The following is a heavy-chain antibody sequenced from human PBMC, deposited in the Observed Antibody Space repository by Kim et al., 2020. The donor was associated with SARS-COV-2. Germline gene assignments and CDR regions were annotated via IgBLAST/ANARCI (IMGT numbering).Heavy chain of an antibody. Sequence: SVKGRFTISRDNSKNTLYLQMNSLRAEDTAVYYCAREGKSGIAVAVHFDYWGQGTLVTVSS. V-gene: IGHV3-30*07. D-gene: IGHD6-19*01. J-gene: IGHJ4*02. CDR3: AREGKSGIAVAVHFDY.